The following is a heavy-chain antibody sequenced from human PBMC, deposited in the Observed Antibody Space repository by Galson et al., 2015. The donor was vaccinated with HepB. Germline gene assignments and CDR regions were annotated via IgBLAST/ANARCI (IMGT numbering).Heavy chain of an antibody. CDR2: INTNTGNP. V-gene: IGHV7-4-1*02. CDR1: GYTFTGYA. J-gene: IGHJ5*02. D-gene: IGHD6-13*01. CDR3: ARAPTIAAAAQGYWFDP. Sequence: SVKVSCKASGYTFTGYAMNWVRQAPGQGLEWMGWINTNTGNPTYAQGFTGRFVFSLDTSVSTAYLQISSLKAEDTAVYYCARAPTIAAAAQGYWFDPWGQGTLVTVSS.